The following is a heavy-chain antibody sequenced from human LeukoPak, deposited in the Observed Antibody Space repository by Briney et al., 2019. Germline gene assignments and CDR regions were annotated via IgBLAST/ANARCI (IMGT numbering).Heavy chain of an antibody. D-gene: IGHD2-15*01. V-gene: IGHV3-21*01. Sequence: KPGGSLRLSCAASGFTFGSYSMNWVRQAPGKGLEWVSSISSSSSYIYYADSVKGRFTISRDNAKNSLYLQMNSLRAEDTAVYYCARDRYCSGGSCANWFDPWGQGTLVTVSS. CDR3: ARDRYCSGGSCANWFDP. CDR1: GFTFGSYS. CDR2: ISSSSSYI. J-gene: IGHJ5*02.